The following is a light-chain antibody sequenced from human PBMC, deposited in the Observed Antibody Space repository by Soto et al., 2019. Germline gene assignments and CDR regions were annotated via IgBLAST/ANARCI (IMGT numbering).Light chain of an antibody. J-gene: IGLJ1*01. CDR2: EVT. V-gene: IGLV2-8*01. Sequence: QSALTQPPSASGSPGQSVTISCTGTSSDVGGYNYVSWYQQHPGKAPKLMIYEVTKRPSGVPDRFSASKSDNTASLTVSGLQAEDEADYYCSSYEGSYKYVFGTGTKVTVL. CDR1: SSDVGGYNY. CDR3: SSYEGSYKYV.